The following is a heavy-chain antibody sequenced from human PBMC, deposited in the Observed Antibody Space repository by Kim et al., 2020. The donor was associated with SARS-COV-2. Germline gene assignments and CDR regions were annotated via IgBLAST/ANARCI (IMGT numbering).Heavy chain of an antibody. CDR2: ISTDSSHI. CDR1: GFTFSNRW. CDR3: ATAGAGTTADN. Sequence: GGSLRLSCAASGFTFSNRWMSWIRQSPGKGLEWVSYISTDSSHINYADSVKGRFTISRDNAENSLYLQMTGLRADDTALSYCATAGAGTTADNRCQG. D-gene: IGHD1-7*01. J-gene: IGHJ4*02. V-gene: IGHV3-11*03.